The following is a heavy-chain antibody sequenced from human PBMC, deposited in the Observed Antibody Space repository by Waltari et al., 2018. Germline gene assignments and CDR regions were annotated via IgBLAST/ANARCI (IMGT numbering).Heavy chain of an antibody. CDR2: IVVGSGNT. Sequence: QMQLVQSGPEVKKPGTSVKVSCTASGFTFTSSAMQWVRQARGQRLEWIGWIVVGSGNTNYAQKFQERVTITRDMSTSTAYMELSSLRSEDTAVYYCAAAPSPSRPLDAFDIWGQGTMVTVSS. V-gene: IGHV1-58*02. CDR1: GFTFTSSA. J-gene: IGHJ3*02. CDR3: AAAPSPSRPLDAFDI.